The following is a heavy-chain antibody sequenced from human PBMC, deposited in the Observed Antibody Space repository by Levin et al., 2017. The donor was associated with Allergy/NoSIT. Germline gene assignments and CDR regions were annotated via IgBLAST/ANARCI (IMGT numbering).Heavy chain of an antibody. Sequence: LSLTCAASGFTFSDYYMSWIRQAPGKGLEWVSYISSSGSTIYYADSVKGRFTISRDNAKNSLYLQMNSLRAEDTAVYYCARGGVSDFWSGNYYYGMDVWGQGTTVTVSS. J-gene: IGHJ6*02. D-gene: IGHD3-3*01. CDR1: GFTFSDYY. CDR2: ISSSGSTI. CDR3: ARGGVSDFWSGNYYYGMDV. V-gene: IGHV3-11*01.